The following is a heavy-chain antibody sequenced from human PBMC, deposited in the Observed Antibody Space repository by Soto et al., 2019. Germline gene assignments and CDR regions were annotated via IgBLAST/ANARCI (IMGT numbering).Heavy chain of an antibody. CDR3: ARVDTAMADLLYYYYGMDV. Sequence: PGGSLRLSCAASGFTVSSNYMSWVRQAPGKGLEWVSVIYSGGSTYYADSVKGRFTISRDNSKNTLYLQMNSLRAEDTAVYYCARVDTAMADLLYYYYGMDVWGQGTTVTVSS. D-gene: IGHD5-18*01. J-gene: IGHJ6*02. CDR2: IYSGGST. V-gene: IGHV3-53*01. CDR1: GFTVSSNY.